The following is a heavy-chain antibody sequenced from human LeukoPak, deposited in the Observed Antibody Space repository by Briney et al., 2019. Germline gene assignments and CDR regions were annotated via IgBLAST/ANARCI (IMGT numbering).Heavy chain of an antibody. Sequence: SETLSLTCAVSGGSISSSNWWSWVRQPPGKGLEWIGEIYHSGSTNYNPSLKSRVTISVDKSKNQFSLKLSSVTAADTAVYYCARRQAAAVNWFDSWGQGTLVTVSS. CDR3: ARRQAAAVNWFDS. J-gene: IGHJ5*01. D-gene: IGHD6-25*01. V-gene: IGHV4-4*02. CDR2: IYHSGST. CDR1: GGSISSSNW.